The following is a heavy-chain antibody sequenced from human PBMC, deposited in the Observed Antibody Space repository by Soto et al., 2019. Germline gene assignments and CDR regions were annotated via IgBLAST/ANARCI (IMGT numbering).Heavy chain of an antibody. Sequence: SETLSLTCTVSGGSISSYYWSWIRQPPGKGLEWIGYIYYSGSTNYNPSLKSRVTISVDTSKNQFSLKLSSVTAADTAVYYCARDMAELRKMVVAATHAFDIWGQGTMVTVSS. J-gene: IGHJ3*02. V-gene: IGHV4-59*01. CDR2: IYYSGST. CDR1: GGSISSYY. D-gene: IGHD2-15*01. CDR3: ARDMAELRKMVVAATHAFDI.